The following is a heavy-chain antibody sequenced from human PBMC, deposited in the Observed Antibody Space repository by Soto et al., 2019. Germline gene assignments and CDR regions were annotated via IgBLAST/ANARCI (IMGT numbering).Heavy chain of an antibody. V-gene: IGHV3-53*01. CDR3: ARARSAAAGLFDY. CDR2: IYSGGST. CDR1: GFTVSNNY. Sequence: EVQLVESGGGLIQSGGSLRLSCAASGFTVSNNYMTWVRQAPGKGLEWVSAIYSGGSTYYADSVKGRFTISRDNSKNTLYLQMNSLRAEDTAVYYCARARSAAAGLFDYWGQGTLVTVSS. J-gene: IGHJ4*02. D-gene: IGHD6-13*01.